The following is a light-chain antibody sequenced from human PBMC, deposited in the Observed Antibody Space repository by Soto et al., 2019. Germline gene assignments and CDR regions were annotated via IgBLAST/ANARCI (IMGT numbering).Light chain of an antibody. J-gene: IGKJ2*01. CDR3: QQYYNSPKFT. V-gene: IGKV1-39*01. Sequence: DIQMTQSPSSLSASLGERVTITCRANESISSALTWFQRKPGQAPKLLIYAASSLPSGVPARFSGSGSGTDFTLTISSLQPEDFAGYYCQQYYNSPKFTFGQGTKLEIK. CDR2: AAS. CDR1: ESISSA.